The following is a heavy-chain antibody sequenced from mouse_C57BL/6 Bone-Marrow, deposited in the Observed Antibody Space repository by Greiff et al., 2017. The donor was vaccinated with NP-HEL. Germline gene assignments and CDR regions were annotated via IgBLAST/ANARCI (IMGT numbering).Heavy chain of an antibody. CDR2: INPNNGGT. CDR1: GYTFTDYN. CDR3: ARWRFITTVVSYFDY. D-gene: IGHD1-1*01. J-gene: IGHJ2*01. Sequence: VQLQQSGPELVKPGASVKMSCKASGYTFTDYNMHWVKQSHGKSLEWIGYINPNNGGTSYNQKFKGKATLTVNKSSSTAYMELRSLTSEDSAVYYCARWRFITTVVSYFDYWGQGTTLTVSS. V-gene: IGHV1-22*01.